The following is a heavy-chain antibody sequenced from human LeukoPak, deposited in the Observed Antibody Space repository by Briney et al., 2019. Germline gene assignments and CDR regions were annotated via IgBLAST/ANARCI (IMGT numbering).Heavy chain of an antibody. CDR2: IWYDGSNK. J-gene: IGHJ4*02. CDR1: GFTFSSYG. CDR3: AREGYYYDSSGFWLDY. V-gene: IGHV3-33*01. D-gene: IGHD3-22*01. Sequence: PGGSLRLSCAASGFTFSSYGMHWVRQAPGKGLEWVAVIWYDGSNKYYADSVKGRLTISRDNSKNTVYLQMNSLRAEDTAVYYCAREGYYYDSSGFWLDYWGQGTLVTVSS.